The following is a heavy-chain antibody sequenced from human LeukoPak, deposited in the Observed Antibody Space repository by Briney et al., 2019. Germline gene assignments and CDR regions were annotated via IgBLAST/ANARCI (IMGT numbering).Heavy chain of an antibody. CDR2: ISGSGDNT. Sequence: PGGSLRLSCAASGFTFSSYAMSWVRQAPGKGLEWVSGISGSGDNTYYADSVKGRFTISRDNSKNMLYVQVNSLGTGDTAAYYCAKGSYYDSSGSFYFNYWGQGTLVTVSS. D-gene: IGHD3-22*01. V-gene: IGHV3-23*01. CDR1: GFTFSSYA. CDR3: AKGSYYDSSGSFYFNY. J-gene: IGHJ4*02.